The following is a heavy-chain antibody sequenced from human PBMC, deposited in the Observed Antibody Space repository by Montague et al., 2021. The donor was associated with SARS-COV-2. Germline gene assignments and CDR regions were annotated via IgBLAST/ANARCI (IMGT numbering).Heavy chain of an antibody. CDR3: ATNKYCTLHDCLHGRHYFDH. V-gene: IGHV3-48*03. Sequence: SLRLSCAASGFDFFNFDMAWVRQAPGRGLEWISDISSSGATILYADSLKGRFTISRDNIQKPLYLQMNSLRAEDTAVYYCATNKYCTLHDCLHGRHYFDHRGQGTLVTVSS. CDR1: GFDFFNFD. CDR2: ISSSGATI. D-gene: IGHD2-8*01. J-gene: IGHJ4*02.